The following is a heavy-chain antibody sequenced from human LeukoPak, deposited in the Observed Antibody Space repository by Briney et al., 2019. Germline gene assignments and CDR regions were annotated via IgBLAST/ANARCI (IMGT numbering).Heavy chain of an antibody. J-gene: IGHJ4*02. Sequence: SGGSLRLSCAASGFTFSDYYMTWIRQAPGKGLEWLSYIGSSGTPIYYADSVKGRFTISRGNAKNSLYLEMSILRAEDTAVYYCARGRYSHQYWGQGTLVTVSS. CDR2: IGSSGTPI. V-gene: IGHV3-11*01. CDR1: GFTFSDYY. CDR3: ARGRYSHQY. D-gene: IGHD2-21*01.